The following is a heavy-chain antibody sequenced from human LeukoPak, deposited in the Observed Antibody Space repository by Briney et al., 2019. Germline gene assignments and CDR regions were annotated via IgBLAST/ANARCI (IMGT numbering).Heavy chain of an antibody. CDR1: GFTFNKAW. CDR2: IKSKTDGGTT. D-gene: IGHD3-22*01. V-gene: IGHV3-15*01. CDR3: TTRDPISMIVSDPYYFDY. J-gene: IGHJ4*02. Sequence: KPGGSLRLSCAASGFTFNKAWMSWVRQAPGKGLAWVGRIKSKTDGGTTDYAAPVKGRFIISRDDLRKTLYLQMNSLKTEDTAVYYCTTRDPISMIVSDPYYFDYWGPGTLVTGSS.